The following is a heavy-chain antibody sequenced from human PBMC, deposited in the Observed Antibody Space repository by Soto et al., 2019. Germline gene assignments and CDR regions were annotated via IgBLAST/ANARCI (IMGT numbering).Heavy chain of an antibody. CDR2: ISGSGGST. D-gene: IGHD3-16*01. J-gene: IGHJ6*03. CDR3: AKGYGAYGCYYCYMDV. CDR1: GFTFSSYA. V-gene: IGHV3-23*01. Sequence: EVQLLESGGGLVQPGGSLRLSCAASGFTFSSYAMSWVRQAPGKGLEWVSAISGSGGSTYYADSVKGRFTISRDNSKNTLYLQMNSLRAEDTAVYYCAKGYGAYGCYYCYMDVWGKGTTVTVSS.